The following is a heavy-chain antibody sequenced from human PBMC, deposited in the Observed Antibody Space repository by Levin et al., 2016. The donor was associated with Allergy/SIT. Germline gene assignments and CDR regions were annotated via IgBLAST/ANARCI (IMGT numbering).Heavy chain of an antibody. CDR2: INHSGST. CDR1: GGSFSGYY. CDR3: ARGWGPLRITMIPPNYYFDY. J-gene: IGHJ4*02. Sequence: SETLSLTCAVYGGSFSGYYWSWIRQPPGKGLEWIGEINHSGSTNYNPSLKSRVTISVDTSKNQFSLKLSSVTAADTAVYYCARGWGPLRITMIPPNYYFDYWGQGTLVTVSS. D-gene: IGHD3-22*01. V-gene: IGHV4-34*01.